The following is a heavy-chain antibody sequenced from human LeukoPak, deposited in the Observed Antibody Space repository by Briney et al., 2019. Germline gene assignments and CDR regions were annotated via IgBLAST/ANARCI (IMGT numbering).Heavy chain of an antibody. CDR2: IKSKTDGGTT. CDR1: GFTFSNAW. CDR3: TTDVNGSGWYDEVLFDY. Sequence: GGSLRLSCAASGFTFSNAWMSWVRQAPGKGLEWVDRIKSKTDGGTTNYAAPVKGRFTISRDDSKNTLYLQMNSLKTEDTAVYYCTTDVNGSGWYDEVLFDYWGQGTLVTVSS. V-gene: IGHV3-15*01. J-gene: IGHJ4*02. D-gene: IGHD6-19*01.